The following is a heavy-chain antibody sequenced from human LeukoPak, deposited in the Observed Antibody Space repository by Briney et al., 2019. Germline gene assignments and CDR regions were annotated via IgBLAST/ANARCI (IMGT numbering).Heavy chain of an antibody. CDR3: ARDLFDFWSGYYYYFDY. J-gene: IGHJ4*02. CDR2: ISYHGSKQ. CDR1: GFTFNTFT. Sequence: GGSLRLSCAGSGFTFNTFTIHWVRQAPGKGLEWVALISYHGSKQYYADSVKGRFTVSRDNSRNTAFLHMDSLRPDDTAVYYCARDLFDFWSGYYYYFDYWGQGTLVTVPS. V-gene: IGHV3-30*04. D-gene: IGHD3-3*01.